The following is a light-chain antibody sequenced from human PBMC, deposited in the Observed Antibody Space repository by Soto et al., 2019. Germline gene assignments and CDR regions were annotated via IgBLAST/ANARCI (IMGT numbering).Light chain of an antibody. CDR2: TAS. CDR3: QQYHALPRT. CDR1: QDIINY. V-gene: IGKV1-33*01. Sequence: DIQMTQSPSSLSASVGDRATITCQASQDIINYVNWYQQKPGKAPKHLIYTASNLESGVPSRFSGRGSGTDFTLAIDGLQTEDFATYYCQQYHALPRTFGQGTRVEI. J-gene: IGKJ1*01.